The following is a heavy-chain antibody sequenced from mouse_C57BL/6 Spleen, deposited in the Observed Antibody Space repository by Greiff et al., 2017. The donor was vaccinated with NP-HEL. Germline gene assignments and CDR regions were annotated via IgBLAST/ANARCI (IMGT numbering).Heavy chain of an antibody. Sequence: VQLQQSGAELVRPGTSVKLSCKASGYTFTSYWMHWVKQRPGQGLEWIGVIDPSDSYTNYNQKFKGKATLTVDTSSSTAYMQLSSLTSEDSAVYYCAREGRQLRPNYFDYWGQGTTLTVSS. J-gene: IGHJ2*01. CDR2: IDPSDSYT. V-gene: IGHV1-59*01. D-gene: IGHD3-2*02. CDR3: AREGRQLRPNYFDY. CDR1: GYTFTSYW.